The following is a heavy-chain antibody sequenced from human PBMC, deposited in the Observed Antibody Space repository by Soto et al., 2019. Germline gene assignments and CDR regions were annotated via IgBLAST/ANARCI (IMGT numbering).Heavy chain of an antibody. J-gene: IGHJ2*01. V-gene: IGHV4-34*01. CDR1: GGSFSGYY. Sequence: QVQLQQWGAGLLKPSETLSLTCAVYGGSFSGYYWNWIRRPPGKGLEWIGEINHSGNTNYNPSLKSRVSISVDTSKNQFSLRLSSATAADTAAYYCARAGVIAVAGPDSYFDLWGRGTPVTVSS. CDR3: ARAGVIAVAGPDSYFDL. CDR2: INHSGNT. D-gene: IGHD6-19*01.